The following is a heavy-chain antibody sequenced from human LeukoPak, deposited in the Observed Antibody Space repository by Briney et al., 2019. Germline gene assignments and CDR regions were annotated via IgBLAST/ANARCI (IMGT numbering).Heavy chain of an antibody. CDR3: ARGPAAAIDY. CDR1: GFTFNSYS. D-gene: IGHD2-2*01. J-gene: IGHJ4*02. V-gene: IGHV3-48*02. Sequence: GGSLRLSCAASGFTFNSYSMNWVRQAPGKGLEWVSFISSGSYTIHYADSVKGRFTISRDNGKNSLYLQMNSLRDEDTAIYYCARGPAAAIDYWGQGTLVTVSS. CDR2: ISSGSYTI.